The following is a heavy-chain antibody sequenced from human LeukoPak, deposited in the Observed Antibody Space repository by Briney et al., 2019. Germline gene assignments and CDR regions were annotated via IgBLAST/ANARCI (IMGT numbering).Heavy chain of an antibody. D-gene: IGHD6-13*01. CDR2: ITIGGSTT. CDR3: ARGRIAAARINDVFDI. Sequence: GGSLRLSCAASGFTFSSYGMNWVRQAPGKGMEWVSCITIGGSTTTYADSVKGRFTFSRDNAKNPLYLQMNSLRAEDRTVYYCARGRIAAARINDVFDICGEGKMFSVSS. J-gene: IGHJ3*02. V-gene: IGHV3-48*03. CDR1: GFTFSSYG.